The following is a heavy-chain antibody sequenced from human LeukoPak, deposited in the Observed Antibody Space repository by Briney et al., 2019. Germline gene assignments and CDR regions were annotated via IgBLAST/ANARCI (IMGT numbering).Heavy chain of an antibody. J-gene: IGHJ1*01. CDR1: GFTFSNAW. CDR2: IKSKTDGGTT. V-gene: IGHV3-15*01. D-gene: IGHD3-22*01. CDR3: TSIHPYDSSGFPD. Sequence: GGSLRLSCAASGFTFSNAWMSWVRQAPGKGLEWVGRIKSKTDGGTTDYAAPVKGRFTISRDDSKNTLYLQMNSLRTEDTAVYYCTSIHPYDSSGFPDWGQGTLVTVSS.